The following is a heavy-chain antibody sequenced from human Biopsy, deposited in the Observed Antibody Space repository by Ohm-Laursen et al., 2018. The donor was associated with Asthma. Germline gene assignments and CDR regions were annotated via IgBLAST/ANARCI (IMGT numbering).Heavy chain of an antibody. CDR1: GGSVSSGSHY. J-gene: IGHJ4*02. V-gene: IGHV4-61*01. D-gene: IGHD5-18*01. CDR2: ISYSGST. CDR3: ARDFVDSAMDYFDY. Sequence: TLSLTCTVSGGSVSSGSHYWSWIRQPSGKGLEWIGYISYSGSTNYNPSLKSRVTISVDTSKNQFSLKLSSVTAADTAVYYCARDFVDSAMDYFDYWGQGTLVTVSS.